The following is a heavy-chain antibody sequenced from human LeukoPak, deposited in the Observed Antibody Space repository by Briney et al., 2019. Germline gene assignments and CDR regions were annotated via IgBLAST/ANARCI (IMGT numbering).Heavy chain of an antibody. J-gene: IGHJ6*03. CDR2: MSNDGSDK. Sequence: HPGGSLRLSCAEFGFSFITYVMHWVRQAPGKGLEWVAFMSNDGSDKLYRDSVKGRFTISRDNSKNTLYLQMTRLRDDDTAVYFCATGLSGSYYYYMDVWGKGATVTVPS. D-gene: IGHD1-26*01. CDR1: GFSFITYV. V-gene: IGHV3-30*02. CDR3: ATGLSGSYYYYMDV.